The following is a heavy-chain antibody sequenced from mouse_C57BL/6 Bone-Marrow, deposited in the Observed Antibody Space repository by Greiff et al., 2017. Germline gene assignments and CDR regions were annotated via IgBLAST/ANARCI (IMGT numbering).Heavy chain of an antibody. CDR3: AIGGYSNFFAY. Sequence: VQLQQPGAELVKPGASVQVSCKASGSTFTSYWMHWVKQRPGQGLEWIGRFHPSDSDTNYNQKFKGKATLTVDKSSSTAYMQLISLTAEDSAVYYCAIGGYSNFFAYWGQGTRVTVSA. V-gene: IGHV1-74*01. J-gene: IGHJ3*01. CDR2: FHPSDSDT. D-gene: IGHD2-5*01. CDR1: GSTFTSYW.